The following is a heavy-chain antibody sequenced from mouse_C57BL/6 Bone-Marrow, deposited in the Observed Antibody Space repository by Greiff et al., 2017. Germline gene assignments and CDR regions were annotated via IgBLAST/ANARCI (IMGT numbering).Heavy chain of an antibody. D-gene: IGHD1-1*01. V-gene: IGHV1-15*01. J-gene: IGHJ3*01. Sequence: QVQLQQSGAELVRPGASVTLSCKASGYTFTDYEMHWVKQTPVHGLEWIGAIDPETGGTAYNQKFKGKAILTADTSSSTAYMELRSLTSEDSAVYYCTGKYYYYGYSFAYWGQGTLVTVSA. CDR3: TGKYYYYGYSFAY. CDR2: IDPETGGT. CDR1: GYTFTDYE.